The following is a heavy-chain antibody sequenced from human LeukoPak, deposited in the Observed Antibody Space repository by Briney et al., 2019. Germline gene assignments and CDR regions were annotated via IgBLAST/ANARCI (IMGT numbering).Heavy chain of an antibody. J-gene: IGHJ4*02. CDR3: AAAYSSGWYKFGY. CDR1: GFTFTSSA. CDR2: IVVGSGNT. Sequence: ASVKVSCKASGFTFTSSAMQWVRQARGQRLEWIGWIVVGSGNTNYAQKFQERVTITRDMSTSTAYMELSSLRSEDTAVYYCAAAYSSGWYKFGYWGQGTLVTVSS. D-gene: IGHD6-19*01. V-gene: IGHV1-58*02.